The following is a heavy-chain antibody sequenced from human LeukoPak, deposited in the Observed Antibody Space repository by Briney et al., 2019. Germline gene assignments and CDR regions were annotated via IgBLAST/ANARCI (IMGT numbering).Heavy chain of an antibody. V-gene: IGHV5-51*01. J-gene: IGHJ6*02. CDR2: IYPGDSDT. Sequence: GESLKISCKGSGYIFTSYWIGWVRQMPGKGLERMGIIYPGDSDTRYSPSFQGQVTISADKSISTAYLQWSSLKASDTAMYYCARGTVTTSRYYYGMDVWGQGTTVTVSS. D-gene: IGHD4-11*01. CDR1: GYIFTSYW. CDR3: ARGTVTTSRYYYGMDV.